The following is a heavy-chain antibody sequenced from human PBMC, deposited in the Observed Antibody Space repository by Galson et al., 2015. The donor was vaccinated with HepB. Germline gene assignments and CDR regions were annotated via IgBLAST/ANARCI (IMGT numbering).Heavy chain of an antibody. Sequence: PGKGLEWVAVISYDGRNKYYVDSVKGRFTISRDNSKNTLYLQMNSLRAEDTAVYYCARDKLATVAGTGYFQHWGQGTLVTVSS. CDR2: ISYDGRNK. J-gene: IGHJ1*01. V-gene: IGHV3-30*03. CDR3: ARDKLATVAGTGYFQH. D-gene: IGHD6-19*01.